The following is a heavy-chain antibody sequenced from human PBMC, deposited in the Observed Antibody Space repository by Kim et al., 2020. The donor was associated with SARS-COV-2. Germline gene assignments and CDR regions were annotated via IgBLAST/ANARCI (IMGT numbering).Heavy chain of an antibody. Sequence: SETLSLTCTVSGYSISSGHFWGWTRQSPGKGLEWIANIFHSGSTNYNPSLKSRVTISVDTSKNQFYLNLNSVTAVDTAVYYCARGVGLWGQGTLVTVSS. V-gene: IGHV4-38-2*02. J-gene: IGHJ4*02. CDR3: ARGVGL. D-gene: IGHD2-15*01. CDR1: GYSISSGHF. CDR2: IFHSGST.